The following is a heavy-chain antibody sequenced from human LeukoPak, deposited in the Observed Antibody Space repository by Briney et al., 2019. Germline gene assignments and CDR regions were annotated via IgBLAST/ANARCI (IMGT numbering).Heavy chain of an antibody. D-gene: IGHD1-7*01. CDR1: GFTFSSYN. CDR2: TVSEIDGGTT. CDR3: TTDEDWNYARKDV. J-gene: IGHJ6*02. Sequence: PGGSLRLSCAVSGFTFSSYNMNWIRQVPGKGLEWVGQTVSEIDGGTTDYAAPVKGRFTISRDDSKSTLYLQMNSLKIEDTAVYYCTTDEDWNYARKDVWGQGATVIVSS. V-gene: IGHV3-15*04.